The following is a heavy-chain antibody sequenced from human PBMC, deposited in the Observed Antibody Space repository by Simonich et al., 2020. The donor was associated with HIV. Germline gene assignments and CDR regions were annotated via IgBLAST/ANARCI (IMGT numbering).Heavy chain of an antibody. CDR2: IKEDGSEE. Sequence: EVQLVESGGGLVQSGGSLRLSCAASGFTFSSNWMSWVRQAPGKGLEWVANIKEDGSEEYYVDSVKGRFTISRDNAKNSLYLQMNSLRAEDTAVYYCARYGGNSGDYFDYWGQGILVTVSS. D-gene: IGHD2-21*02. CDR1: GFTFSSNW. J-gene: IGHJ4*02. V-gene: IGHV3-7*01. CDR3: ARYGGNSGDYFDY.